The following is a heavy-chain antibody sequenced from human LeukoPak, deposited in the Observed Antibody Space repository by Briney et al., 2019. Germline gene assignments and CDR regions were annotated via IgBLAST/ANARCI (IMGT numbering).Heavy chain of an antibody. CDR2: IIPILGIA. CDR1: GGTFSSYA. V-gene: IGHV1-69*04. CDR3: ARGPFTMVRGVPLDY. D-gene: IGHD3-10*01. J-gene: IGHJ4*02. Sequence: SVKVSCKASGGTFSSYAISWVRQAPGQGLEWMGRIIPILGIANYAQKFQGRVTITADKSTSTAYMELSSLRSEDTAVYYRARGPFTMVRGVPLDYWGQGTLVTVSS.